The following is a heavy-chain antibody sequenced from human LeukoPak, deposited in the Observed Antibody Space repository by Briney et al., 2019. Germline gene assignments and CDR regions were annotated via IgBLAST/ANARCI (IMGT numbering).Heavy chain of an antibody. D-gene: IGHD6-13*01. CDR3: ARRVTAASDS. Sequence: GESLKISCKGSGYSFTSYWIGWVRQIPGKGLEWMGIIYPGDSDTRYSPSLRGQVTLSVDKSINTAYLQWSSLKASDTAMYYCARRVTAASDSWGQGTLVTVSS. J-gene: IGHJ4*02. CDR2: IYPGDSDT. V-gene: IGHV5-51*01. CDR1: GYSFTSYW.